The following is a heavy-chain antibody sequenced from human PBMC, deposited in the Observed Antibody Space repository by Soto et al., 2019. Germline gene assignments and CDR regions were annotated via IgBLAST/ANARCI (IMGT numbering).Heavy chain of an antibody. CDR1: GFTFSSYA. CDR3: ARVRFGELV. V-gene: IGHV3-23*01. J-gene: IGHJ4*02. Sequence: EVQLLESEGGLVQPGGSLRLSCAASGFTFSSYAKSWVRQAPGKGLEWVSIIGVGGGDRYYPESVKGRFTISRDNSRDTLYLEMNSLRDEDTAVYYCARVRFGELVWGQGTLVTVSS. CDR2: IGVGGGDR. D-gene: IGHD3-10*01.